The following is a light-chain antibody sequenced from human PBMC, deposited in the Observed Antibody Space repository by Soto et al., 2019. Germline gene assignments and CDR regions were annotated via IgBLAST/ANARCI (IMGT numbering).Light chain of an antibody. CDR1: QDIDKY. CDR3: QQYDSLPLT. Sequence: DIQMTQSPSSLSASVGDRLTITCQASQDIDKYLNWYQQKPGKAPKLLIYDASNWETGVPSRFXXXGXGXXXXXXIXXXXPXDFATYYCQQYDSLPLTFGGGTKVEMK. V-gene: IGKV1-33*01. CDR2: DAS. J-gene: IGKJ4*01.